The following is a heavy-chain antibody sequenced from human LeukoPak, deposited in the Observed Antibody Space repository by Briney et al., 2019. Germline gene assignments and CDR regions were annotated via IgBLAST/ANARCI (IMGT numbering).Heavy chain of an antibody. CDR1: GYTLTELS. D-gene: IGHD3-22*01. CDR3: ATKLYSSSYYSATGGAFDI. V-gene: IGHV1-24*01. Sequence: ASVKVSCKVSGYTLTELSMHWVRQAPGKGLEWMGGFDPEDGETIYAQKFQGRVTMTEDTSTDTAYMELSSLRSEDTAVYYCATKLYSSSYYSATGGAFDIWDQGTMVTVSS. J-gene: IGHJ3*02. CDR2: FDPEDGET.